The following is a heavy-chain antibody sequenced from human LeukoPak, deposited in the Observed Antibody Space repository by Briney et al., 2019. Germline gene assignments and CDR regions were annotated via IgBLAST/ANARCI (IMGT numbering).Heavy chain of an antibody. V-gene: IGHV4-34*01. Sequence: NASETLSLTCAVYGGSFSGHYWSWIRQPPGKGLEWIGEINHSGSTNYNPSLKSRVTISVDTSKNQFSLKLSSVTAADTAVYYCASVTGSGSSGYQDYWGQGTLVTVSS. D-gene: IGHD3-22*01. CDR2: INHSGST. J-gene: IGHJ4*02. CDR3: ASVTGSGSSGYQDY. CDR1: GGSFSGHY.